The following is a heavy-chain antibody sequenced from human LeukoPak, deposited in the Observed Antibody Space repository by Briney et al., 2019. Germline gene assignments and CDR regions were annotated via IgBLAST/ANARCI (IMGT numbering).Heavy chain of an antibody. CDR3: ARHGAGGYNGSYYEAFDI. J-gene: IGHJ3*02. CDR2: IYHSGST. CDR1: GYSISSGYY. Sequence: PSETLSLTCAVSGYSISSGYYWGWIRQPPGKGLEWSGSIYHSGSTYYNPSLKSRVTLSVDTSKNQFSPKLSSVTAADTAAYYCARHGAGGYNGSYYEAFDIWGQGTMVTVSS. V-gene: IGHV4-38-2*01. D-gene: IGHD1-26*01.